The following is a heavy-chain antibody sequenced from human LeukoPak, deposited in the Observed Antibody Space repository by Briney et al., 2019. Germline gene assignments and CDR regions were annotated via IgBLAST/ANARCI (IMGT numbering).Heavy chain of an antibody. CDR2: IYYSGST. V-gene: IGHV4-39*07. CDR1: GGSISSSSYY. D-gene: IGHD6-19*01. Sequence: SETLSLTCTVSGGSISSSSYYWGWIRQPPGKGLEWIGSIYYSGSTYYNPSLKSRVTISVDTSKNQFSLKLSSVTAADTAVYYCARAVRRPAVAGNGEAAFDIWGQGTMVTVSS. J-gene: IGHJ3*02. CDR3: ARAVRRPAVAGNGEAAFDI.